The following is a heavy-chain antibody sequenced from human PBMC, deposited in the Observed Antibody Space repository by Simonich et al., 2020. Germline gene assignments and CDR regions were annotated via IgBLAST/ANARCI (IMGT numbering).Heavy chain of an antibody. CDR2: ISGSGGST. V-gene: IGHV3-23*01. D-gene: IGHD3-22*01. CDR1: GFTFSSYA. J-gene: IGHJ3*02. CDR3: AKDRGERNTMIVVVIDAFDI. Sequence: GGGLVQPGGSLRLSCAASGFTFSSYAMSWVRQAPGTGLEWVSAISGSGGSTYYADSVKGRFTISRDNSKTTLYLQMNSLRAEDTAVYYGAKDRGERNTMIVVVIDAFDIWGQGTMVTVSS.